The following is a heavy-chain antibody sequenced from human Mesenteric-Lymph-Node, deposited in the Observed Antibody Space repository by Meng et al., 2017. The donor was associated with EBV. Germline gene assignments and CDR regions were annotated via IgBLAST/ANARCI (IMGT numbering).Heavy chain of an antibody. J-gene: IGHJ4*02. CDR1: GYTFVTYP. V-gene: IGHV1-3*04. Sequence: QCHGVQCGADVKKPGASVKGSCNASGYTFVTYPTHRMRQAPGQRLGGMGLMYTANGNTKNSQKFQARVTFTRYTSASTAYMELNGLESEDTAVYFCARDRSGSYPCDYWGQGTLVTVSS. D-gene: IGHD1-26*01. CDR2: MYTANGNT. CDR3: ARDRSGSYPCDY.